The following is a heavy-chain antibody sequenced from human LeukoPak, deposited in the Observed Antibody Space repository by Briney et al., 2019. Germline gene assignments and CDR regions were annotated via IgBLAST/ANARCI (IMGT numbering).Heavy chain of an antibody. Sequence: PSETLSLTCTVSGGSISRSSYYWGWIRQPPGKGLEWIGSIYYSGSTYYNPSLKSRVTISVDTSKNQFSLKLSSVTAADTAVYYCARTAGYIYGFGYFDLWGRGTLVTVSS. V-gene: IGHV4-39*07. J-gene: IGHJ2*01. CDR1: GGSISRSSYY. D-gene: IGHD5-18*01. CDR3: ARTAGYIYGFGYFDL. CDR2: IYYSGST.